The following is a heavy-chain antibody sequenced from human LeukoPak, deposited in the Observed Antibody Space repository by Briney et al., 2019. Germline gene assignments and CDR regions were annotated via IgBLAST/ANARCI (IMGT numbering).Heavy chain of an antibody. V-gene: IGHV1-18*01. CDR2: ISAYNGNT. Sequence: ASVKVSCKASGYTFTSYGISWGRQARGQGLEWRGWISAYNGNTNYAQKLQGRVTMTTDTSTSTAYMELRSLRSDDTAVYYCARVSWQWELPYYYYYMDVWGKGTTVTVSS. CDR1: GYTFTSYG. D-gene: IGHD1-26*01. J-gene: IGHJ6*03. CDR3: ARVSWQWELPYYYYYMDV.